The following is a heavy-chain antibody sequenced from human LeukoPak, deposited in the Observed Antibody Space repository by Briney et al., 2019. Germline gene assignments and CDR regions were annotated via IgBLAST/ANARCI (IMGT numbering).Heavy chain of an antibody. D-gene: IGHD3-10*01. CDR2: INSDGSST. J-gene: IGHJ4*02. CDR3: ARVYYGYFFDY. V-gene: IGHV3-74*01. CDR1: GFTFSSHW. Sequence: PGGSLRLSCAASGFTFSSHWMRWVRQAPGKGLVWVSRINSDGSSTSYADSVKGRFTISRDNAKNTLYLQMNSLRAEDTAVYYCARVYYGYFFDYWGQGTLVTVSS.